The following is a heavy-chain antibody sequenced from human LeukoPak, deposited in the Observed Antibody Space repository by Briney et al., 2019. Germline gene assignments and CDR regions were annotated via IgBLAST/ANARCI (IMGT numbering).Heavy chain of an antibody. V-gene: IGHV3-48*01. D-gene: IGHD1-26*01. CDR3: ARDKVVGPTICDY. CDR2: ISSRSATI. Sequence: GGSLRLSCAASGFTFSSYSMNWVRQAPGKGLEWVSYISSRSATIYYADSVKGRFTISRDNAKNSLYLQMNSLRAEDTAVYFCARDKVVGPTICDYWGQGTLVTVSS. J-gene: IGHJ4*02. CDR1: GFTFSSYS.